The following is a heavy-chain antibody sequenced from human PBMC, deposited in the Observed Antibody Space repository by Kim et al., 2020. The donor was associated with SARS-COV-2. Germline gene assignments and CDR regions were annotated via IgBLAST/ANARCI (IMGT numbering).Heavy chain of an antibody. D-gene: IGHD2-15*01. CDR2: IYYSGST. CDR3: ARGGGGSCYNY. CDR1: GGSISSYY. J-gene: IGHJ4*02. V-gene: IGHV4-59*01. Sequence: SETLSLTCTVSGGSISSYYWSWIRQPPGKGLEWIGYIYYSGSTNYNPSLKSRVTISVDTSKNQFSLKLSSVTAADTAVYYCARGGGGSCYNYWGQGTLVTVSS.